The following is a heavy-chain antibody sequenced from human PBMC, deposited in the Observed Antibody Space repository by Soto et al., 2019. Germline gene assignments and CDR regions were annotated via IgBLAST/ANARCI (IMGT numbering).Heavy chain of an antibody. CDR1: GFTFSDYY. J-gene: IGHJ4*02. D-gene: IGHD2-15*01. CDR2: ISSSSSYT. Sequence: SGGSLRLSCAASGFTFSDYYMSWIRQAPGKGLEWVSYISSSSSYTNYADSVKGRFTISRDNAKNSLYLQMNSLRAEDTAVYYCARHYWDFDYWGQGTLVTVSS. CDR3: ARHYWDFDY. V-gene: IGHV3-11*06.